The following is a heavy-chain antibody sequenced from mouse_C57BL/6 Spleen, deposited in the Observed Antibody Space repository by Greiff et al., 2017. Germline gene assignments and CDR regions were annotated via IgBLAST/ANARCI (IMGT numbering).Heavy chain of an antibody. CDR3: ARARPYSNSSWFAY. Sequence: EVQVVESGGGLVKPGGSLKLSCAASGFTFSSYTMSWVRQTPGKRLEWVATISGGSGNTYYPDSVKGRFTLTRDNATNTLYLQLSSLRSEDSALYYCARARPYSNSSWFAYWGQGTLVTVSA. V-gene: IGHV5-9*01. CDR2: ISGGSGNT. D-gene: IGHD2-5*01. CDR1: GFTFSSYT. J-gene: IGHJ3*01.